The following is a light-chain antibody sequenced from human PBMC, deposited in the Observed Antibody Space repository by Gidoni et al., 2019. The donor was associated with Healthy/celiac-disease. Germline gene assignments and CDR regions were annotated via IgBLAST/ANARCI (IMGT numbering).Light chain of an antibody. J-gene: IGLJ1*01. CDR3: QAWDSSTADYV. V-gene: IGLV3-1*01. Sequence: SYELTQPPSVSVSPGQTASITCSGDKLGDKYACCYQQKPGQSPVLVIYHSKRPSGIPERFSGSNSGNTATLTISGTQAMDEADYYCQAWDSSTADYVFGTGTKVTVL. CDR2: HS. CDR1: KLGDKY.